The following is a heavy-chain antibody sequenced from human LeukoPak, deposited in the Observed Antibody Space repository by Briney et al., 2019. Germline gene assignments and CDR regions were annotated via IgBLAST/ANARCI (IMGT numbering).Heavy chain of an antibody. D-gene: IGHD3-22*01. CDR2: IYYSGST. Sequence: SQTLSLTCTVSGGSISSGGYYWSWIRQHPGKGLEWIGYIYYSGSTYYNPSLKSRVTISVDTSKNQFSLKLSSVTAADTAVYYCARDYYDSSGYYSGFDYWGQGTLVTVSS. CDR1: GGSISSGGYY. J-gene: IGHJ4*02. CDR3: ARDYYDSSGYYSGFDY. V-gene: IGHV4-31*03.